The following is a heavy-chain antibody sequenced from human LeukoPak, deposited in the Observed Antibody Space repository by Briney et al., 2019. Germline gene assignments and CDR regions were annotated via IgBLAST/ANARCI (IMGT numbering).Heavy chain of an antibody. CDR1: GGSISSYY. J-gene: IGHJ4*02. CDR3: ARGVEMATMFSFDY. D-gene: IGHD5-24*01. Sequence: PSETLSLTCTVSGGSISSYYWSWIRQPPGKGLEWIGYIYYSGSTNYNPSLKSRVTISVDKSKNQFSLKLSSVTAADTAVYYCARGVEMATMFSFDYWGQGTLVTVSS. CDR2: IYYSGST. V-gene: IGHV4-59*12.